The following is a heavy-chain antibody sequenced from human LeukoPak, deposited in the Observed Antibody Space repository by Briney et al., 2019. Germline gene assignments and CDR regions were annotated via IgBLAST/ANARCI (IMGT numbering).Heavy chain of an antibody. Sequence: KTGGSLRLSCAASGFTFSSYSMNWVRQAPGKGLEWVSSITRSSTSTYYTDSVRGRFTISRDNAKNSLYLHMNSLRAEDTAVYYCARDNWNDAPGGFDPWGQGTLVTVSS. CDR2: ITRSSTST. J-gene: IGHJ5*02. V-gene: IGHV3-21*01. CDR3: ARDNWNDAPGGFDP. CDR1: GFTFSSYS. D-gene: IGHD1-20*01.